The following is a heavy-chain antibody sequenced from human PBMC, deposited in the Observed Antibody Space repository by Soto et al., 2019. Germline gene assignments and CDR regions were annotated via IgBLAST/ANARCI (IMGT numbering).Heavy chain of an antibody. D-gene: IGHD3-22*01. CDR3: AKARHSGAFAGYYDS. V-gene: IGHV3-23*01. CDR1: GFSFIDYA. J-gene: IGHJ1*01. CDR2: IGGRGGNA. Sequence: GGSLRLSCAASGFSFIDYAINWVRQVPGRGLEYVAGIGGRGGNAFYADSMKGRFSISRDNSKNTVYLHMHNLRVDDSAMYYCAKARHSGAFAGYYDSWGQGTLVTVSS.